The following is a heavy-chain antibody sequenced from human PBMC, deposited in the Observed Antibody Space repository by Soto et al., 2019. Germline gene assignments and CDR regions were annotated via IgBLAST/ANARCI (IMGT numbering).Heavy chain of an antibody. V-gene: IGHV4-30-4*01. J-gene: IGHJ6*02. CDR1: GGSISSGDYY. D-gene: IGHD6-19*01. CDR2: IYYSGST. Sequence: QVQLQESGPGLVKPSQTLSLTCTVSGGSISSGDYYWSWIRQPPGKGLEWIGYIYYSGSTYYNPSLKSRVTISVDTSKNQFSLKLSSVTAADTAVYYCARYPDSFSRDRLAYYYGMDVWGQGTTVTVSS. CDR3: ARYPDSFSRDRLAYYYGMDV.